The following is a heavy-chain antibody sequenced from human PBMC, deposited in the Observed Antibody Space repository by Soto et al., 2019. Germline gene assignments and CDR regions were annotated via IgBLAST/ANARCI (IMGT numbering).Heavy chain of an antibody. D-gene: IGHD5-18*01. CDR2: MNPGSGDT. CDR1: GYTFTNND. CDR3: ARMASFGSLNWFDP. J-gene: IGHJ5*02. Sequence: ASVKVSCKASGYTFTNNDVTWVRQATGQGLEWMGWMNPGSGDTGYAQKFQGRVTMARNISIATAYMELSSLRSEDTAIYYCARMASFGSLNWFDPWGQGTLVTVSS. V-gene: IGHV1-8*01.